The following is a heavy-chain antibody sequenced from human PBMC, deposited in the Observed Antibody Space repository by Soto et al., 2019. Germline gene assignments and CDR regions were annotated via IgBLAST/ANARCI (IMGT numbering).Heavy chain of an antibody. V-gene: IGHV4-31*03. CDR3: ARESVRGKDSEAFDI. J-gene: IGHJ3*02. CDR1: GGSINTGGCY. CDR2: IYYSGST. D-gene: IGHD2-21*01. Sequence: QVQLQESGPGLVKPSQTLSLTCTVSGGSINTGGCYWSWIRQHPGKGLEWIGYIYYSGSTSYNPSLASRLTVSLDTSKNHFSLKLTSVTAADTAVYYCARESVRGKDSEAFDIWGQGTMVTVSS.